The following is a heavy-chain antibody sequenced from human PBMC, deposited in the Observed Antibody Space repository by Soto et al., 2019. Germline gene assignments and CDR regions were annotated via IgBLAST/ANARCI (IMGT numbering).Heavy chain of an antibody. CDR3: AGGSMYEILTEY. CDR1: GGSISSYY. V-gene: IGHV4-59*08. CDR2: IYYSGST. Sequence: TSEALSLTCTVSGGSISSYYWSWFRQPPGKGLEWIGYIYYSGSTNYNPSLKSRVTISVDTSKNQFSLKLSSVTAADTAVYYCAGGSMYEILTEYWGQGTLVTVS. D-gene: IGHD3-9*01. J-gene: IGHJ4*02.